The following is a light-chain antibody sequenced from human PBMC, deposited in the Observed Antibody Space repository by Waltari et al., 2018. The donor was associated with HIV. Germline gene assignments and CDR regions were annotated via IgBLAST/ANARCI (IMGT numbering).Light chain of an antibody. CDR3: QSVDSSGSIWV. J-gene: IGLJ3*02. CDR1: ALPKQY. CDR2: KDS. Sequence: SYELTQPPSVSVSPGQTAPITCSGDALPKQYAYWYQQQPGQAPWLVIYKDSERPSGIPERFSGSSSGTTVTLTISGVQAEDEADYHCQSVDSSGSIWVFGGGTKLTVL. V-gene: IGLV3-25*03.